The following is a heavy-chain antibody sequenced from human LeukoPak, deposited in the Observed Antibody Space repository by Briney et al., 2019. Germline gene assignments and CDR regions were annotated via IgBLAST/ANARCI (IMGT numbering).Heavy chain of an antibody. CDR3: ARDWFDP. CDR1: GGTFSSYA. J-gene: IGHJ5*02. V-gene: IGHV1-69*06. CDR2: INPVFGTA. Sequence: SVQVSCKASGGTFSSYAFNWVRQPRGQGVEWMGGINPVFGTANNAHKFQGRVTNTADKCTSTAYMELSSLRSEDTAAYYCARDWFDPWGQGTLVTVSS.